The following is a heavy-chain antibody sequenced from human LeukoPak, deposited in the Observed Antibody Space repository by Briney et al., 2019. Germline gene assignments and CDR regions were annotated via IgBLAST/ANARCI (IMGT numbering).Heavy chain of an antibody. Sequence: ASVKVSCTATPRTSSVRQAPGQGLEWMGWIGSYGGDTYYAKKFQGRVTVTTDTSTSTVYKELRSLRSDDTAVYYCARDLWNFYDDSGYYRDFDSWGQGTLVTVSS. CDR1: TPR. J-gene: IGHJ5*01. D-gene: IGHD3-22*01. V-gene: IGHV1-18*01. CDR3: ARDLWNFYDDSGYYRDFDS. CDR2: IGSYGGDT.